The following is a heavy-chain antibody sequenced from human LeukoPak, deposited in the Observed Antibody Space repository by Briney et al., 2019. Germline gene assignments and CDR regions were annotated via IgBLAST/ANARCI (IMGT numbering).Heavy chain of an antibody. D-gene: IGHD2-15*01. CDR2: INPNSGGT. Sequence: ASVKVSCKASGYTFTGYYMHWVRQAPGQGLEWMGWINPNSGGTNYAQKFQGRVTMTRDTSTSTVYMELSSLRSEDTAVYYCAREGRVVVAATPGPSYYYYGMDVWGKGTTVTVSS. V-gene: IGHV1-2*02. CDR1: GYTFTGYY. CDR3: AREGRVVVAATPGPSYYYYGMDV. J-gene: IGHJ6*04.